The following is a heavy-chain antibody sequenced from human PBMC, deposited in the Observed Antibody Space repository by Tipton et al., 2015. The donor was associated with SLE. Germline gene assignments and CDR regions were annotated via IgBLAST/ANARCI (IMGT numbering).Heavy chain of an antibody. D-gene: IGHD2-15*01. Sequence: TLSLTCTVSGGSMNNYYWNWIRQPPGKGLEWIGYFFYSGNTNYNPSLNSRVTISLDTSKNQFSLKLSSVTAADTAVYYCARSPPYCSGGTGYRRPYAFDFWGQGTMVTVSS. CDR1: GGSMNNYY. V-gene: IGHV4-59*01. J-gene: IGHJ3*01. CDR3: ARSPPYCSGGTGYRRPYAFDF. CDR2: FFYSGNT.